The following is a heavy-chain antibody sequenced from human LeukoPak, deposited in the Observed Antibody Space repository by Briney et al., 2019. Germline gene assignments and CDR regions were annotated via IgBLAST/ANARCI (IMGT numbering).Heavy chain of an antibody. J-gene: IGHJ4*02. V-gene: IGHV4-34*01. CDR2: INHSGST. CDR3: ARVEGSSWYEGLDY. Sequence: SETLSLTCAVYGGSFSGYYWSWIRQPPGKGLEWIGEINHSGSTNYNPSLKSRVTISVDTSKNQFSLKLSSVTAADTAVYYCARVEGSSWYEGLDYWGQGTLVTVSS. CDR1: GGSFSGYY. D-gene: IGHD6-13*01.